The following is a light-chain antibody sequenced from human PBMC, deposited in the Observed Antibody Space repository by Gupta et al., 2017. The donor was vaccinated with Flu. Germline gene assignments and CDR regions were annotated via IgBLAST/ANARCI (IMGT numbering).Light chain of an antibody. Sequence: PFTLSVSPGERATLACMASQSVTSNLAWYQQKPGQAPRLLIHGASTRATTIPARFSGSGSGTEFTLTISSLQSEDFAVYFCQQYNDWPLTVGGGTKVDTK. CDR1: QSVTSN. V-gene: IGKV3-15*01. CDR2: GAS. CDR3: QQYNDWPLT. J-gene: IGKJ4*01.